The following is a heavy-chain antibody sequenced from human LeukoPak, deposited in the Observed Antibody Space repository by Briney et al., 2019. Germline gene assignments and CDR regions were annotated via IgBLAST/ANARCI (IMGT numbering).Heavy chain of an antibody. CDR2: IYHSGST. CDR3: ARRNYYYCMDV. V-gene: IGHV4-38-2*01. J-gene: IGHJ6*03. Sequence: SETLSLTCAVSGYSISSGYYWGWIRQPPGQGLEWIGSIYHSGSTYYNPSLKSRVTISVDTSKNQFSLKVSSVTAADTAVYYCARRNYYYCMDVWGKGTTVTVSS. CDR1: GYSISSGYY.